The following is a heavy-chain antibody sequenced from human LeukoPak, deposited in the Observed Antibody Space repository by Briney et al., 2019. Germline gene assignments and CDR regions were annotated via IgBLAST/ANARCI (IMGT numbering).Heavy chain of an antibody. CDR1: GFTFSSYE. V-gene: IGHV3-48*03. CDR3: AREQISLDRYDILYDY. CDR2: ISSSGSTI. D-gene: IGHD2-8*01. J-gene: IGHJ4*02. Sequence: GGSLRLSCAASGFTFSSYEMNWVRQAPGKGLEWVSYISSSGSTIYYADSVKGRFTISRDNAKNSLYLQMNSLRAEDTAVYYCAREQISLDRYDILYDYWGQGTLVTVSS.